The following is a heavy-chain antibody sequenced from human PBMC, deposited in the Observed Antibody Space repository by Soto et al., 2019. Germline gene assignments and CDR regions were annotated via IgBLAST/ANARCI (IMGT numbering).Heavy chain of an antibody. CDR3: ASDTAMVTSWFDP. J-gene: IGHJ5*02. V-gene: IGHV1-69*02. CDR2: IIPILGIA. Sequence: QVQLVQSGAEAKKPGSSVKVSCKASGGTFSSYTISWVRQAPGQGLEWMGRIIPILGIANYAQKFQGRVTITADKSTSTAYMELSSLRSEDTAVYYCASDTAMVTSWFDPWGQGTLVTVSS. D-gene: IGHD5-18*01. CDR1: GGTFSSYT.